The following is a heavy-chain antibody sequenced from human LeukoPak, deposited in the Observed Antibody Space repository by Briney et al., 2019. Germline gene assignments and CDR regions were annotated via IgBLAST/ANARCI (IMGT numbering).Heavy chain of an antibody. D-gene: IGHD2-21*01. J-gene: IGHJ3*02. CDR3: ARDCGGDCYARGTFDI. CDR1: GFTFSSYA. CDR2: ISTGSSTI. Sequence: GGSLRLSRAASGFTFSSYAMNWVRQAPGKGLEWVSYISTGSSTIYYADSVKGRFTIPRDNVKNSLYLQMNSLRAEDTAVYYCARDCGGDCYARGTFDIWGQGAMVTVSS. V-gene: IGHV3-48*01.